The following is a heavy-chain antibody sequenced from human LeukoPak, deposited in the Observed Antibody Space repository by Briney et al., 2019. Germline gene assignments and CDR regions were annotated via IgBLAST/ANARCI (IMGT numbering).Heavy chain of an antibody. J-gene: IGHJ4*02. D-gene: IGHD3-3*01. CDR2: IYTGGST. CDR1: GFSVSSND. CDR3: VRHDPHFDY. Sequence: GGSLRLSSAASGFSVSSNDISWVRQAPGKGLEWVSVIYTGGSTYYGDSVKGRFTISGDNSKNTLYLQMNSLRAEDTAVYYCVRHDPHFDYGGQGTLVTVSS. V-gene: IGHV3-53*01.